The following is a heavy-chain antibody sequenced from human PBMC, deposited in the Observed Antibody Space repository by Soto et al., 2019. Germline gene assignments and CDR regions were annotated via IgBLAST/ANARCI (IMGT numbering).Heavy chain of an antibody. Sequence: PGGSLRLSCAASGFTGSSNYMSWVRQAPGKGLEWVSVIYSGGSTYYADSVKGRFTISRDNSKNTLYLQMNSPRAEDTAVYYCARDRIAVAGNPEYFQHWGQGTLVTVSS. CDR3: ARDRIAVAGNPEYFQH. D-gene: IGHD6-19*01. J-gene: IGHJ1*01. CDR2: IYSGGST. V-gene: IGHV3-66*01. CDR1: GFTGSSNY.